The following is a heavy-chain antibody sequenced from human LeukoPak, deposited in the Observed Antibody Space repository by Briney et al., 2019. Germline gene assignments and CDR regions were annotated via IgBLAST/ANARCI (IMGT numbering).Heavy chain of an antibody. CDR3: ARQVPAAKGRYYYYYMDV. CDR2: IYTSGNT. CDR1: GGSISSYY. D-gene: IGHD2-2*01. J-gene: IGHJ6*03. V-gene: IGHV4-4*07. Sequence: SETLSLTCTVSGGSISSYYWSWIRQPAGKGLEWIGRIYTSGNTNYNPSLKSRVAMSVDTSKNQFSLKLNSVTAADTAAYYCARQVPAAKGRYYYYYMDVWGKGTTVTVSS.